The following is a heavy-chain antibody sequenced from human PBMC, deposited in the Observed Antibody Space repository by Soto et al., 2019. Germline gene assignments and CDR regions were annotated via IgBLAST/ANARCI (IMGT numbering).Heavy chain of an antibody. J-gene: IGHJ4*02. CDR1: DFSLSSGYY. D-gene: IGHD1-26*01. CDR2: IYHSRTT. Sequence: SETLCLPCVASDFSLSSGYYWGWLRHSAGEGLEWIASIYHSRTTSYNPSLKSRVTISVDPSKNQFSLMLTAVTAADTAVYYCARSHSGSYYSVFNYWGRGSLVTVSS. CDR3: ARSHSGSYYSVFNY. V-gene: IGHV4-38-2*01.